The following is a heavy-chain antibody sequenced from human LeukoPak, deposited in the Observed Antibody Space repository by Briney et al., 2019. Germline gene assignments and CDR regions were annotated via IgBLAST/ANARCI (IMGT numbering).Heavy chain of an antibody. J-gene: IGHJ3*02. CDR2: IYSGGST. D-gene: IGHD3-22*01. Sequence: GMSLRLSCAASGFPFSSYGMHWVRQAPGKGLEWVSVIYSGGSTYYAESVKGRFTISRDNSKNTLYLQMNTLRAEDTAVYYRARDRYYDSSGYYAFDIWGQGTMVTVSS. CDR1: GFPFSSYG. V-gene: IGHV3-53*01. CDR3: ARDRYYDSSGYYAFDI.